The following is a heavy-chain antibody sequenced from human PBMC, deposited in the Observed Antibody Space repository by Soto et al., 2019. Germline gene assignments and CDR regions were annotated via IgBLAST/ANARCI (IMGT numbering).Heavy chain of an antibody. D-gene: IGHD2-2*01. CDR2: TYYRSKWYN. Sequence: PSQTLSLTCAISGDSVSSNSAAWNWIRQSPSRGLEWLGRTYYRSKWYNDYAVSVKSRITINPDTSTNQFSLQLNSVTPEDTAVYYCARDGVWHEDLGYCSSTSCYYFDDWGQGTLVTVSS. CDR1: GDSVSSNSAA. CDR3: ARDGVWHEDLGYCSSTSCYYFDD. J-gene: IGHJ4*02. V-gene: IGHV6-1*01.